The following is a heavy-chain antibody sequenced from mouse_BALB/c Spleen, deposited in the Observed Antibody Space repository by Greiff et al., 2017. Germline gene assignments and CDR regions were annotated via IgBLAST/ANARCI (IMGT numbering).Heavy chain of an antibody. CDR3: ARSYREMDY. D-gene: IGHD2-14*01. Sequence: EVKVEESGGGLVKPGGSLKLSCAASGFTFSSYTMSWVRQTPEKRLEWVATISSGGGNTYYPDSVKGRFTISRDNAKNNLYLQMSSLRSEDTALYYCARSYREMDYWGQGTSVTVSS. CDR1: GFTFSSYT. CDR2: ISSGGGNT. V-gene: IGHV5-9*03. J-gene: IGHJ4*01.